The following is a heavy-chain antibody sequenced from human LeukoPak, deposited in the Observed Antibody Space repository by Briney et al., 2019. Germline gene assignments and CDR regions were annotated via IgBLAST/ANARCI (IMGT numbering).Heavy chain of an antibody. J-gene: IGHJ4*02. D-gene: IGHD2-2*01. Sequence: SETLSLTCTVSGGSIGGSNSHWGWIRQPPGRGLEWIGGIFFGGSTYYNPSLKSRVTMSVDTSQNQFSLRVTSVVSANTATYYCARRGITYSSSFFAYWGQGTLVTVSS. V-gene: IGHV4-39*01. CDR2: IFFGGST. CDR3: ARRGITYSSSFFAY. CDR1: GGSIGGSNSH.